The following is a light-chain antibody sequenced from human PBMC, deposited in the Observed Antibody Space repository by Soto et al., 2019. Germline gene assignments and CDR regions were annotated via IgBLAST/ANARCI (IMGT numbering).Light chain of an antibody. V-gene: IGKV3-11*01. Sequence: EIVLTQSPATLSLSPGERATLSCRASQSVSSYLAWYQQKPGQAPRLLIYDASNSATGIPARFSGSGSGTDFTLTISSLEPEDFAVYYCQQRINWPPRYTFGQGTKLEIK. CDR1: QSVSSY. CDR3: QQRINWPPRYT. J-gene: IGKJ2*01. CDR2: DAS.